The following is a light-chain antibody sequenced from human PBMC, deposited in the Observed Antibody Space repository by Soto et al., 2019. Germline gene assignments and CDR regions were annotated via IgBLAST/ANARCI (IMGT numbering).Light chain of an antibody. CDR3: QQYSTYWT. J-gene: IGKJ1*01. CDR2: KAS. CDR1: QSISSW. Sequence: DIQRNQSSSTLSASVGDRVTITCRASQSISSWLAWYQQKPGKAPRLLIYKASTLESGVPSRFSGSGSGTDFTLTISSLQPDDFATYYCQQYSTYWTFGQGTKVDIK. V-gene: IGKV1-5*03.